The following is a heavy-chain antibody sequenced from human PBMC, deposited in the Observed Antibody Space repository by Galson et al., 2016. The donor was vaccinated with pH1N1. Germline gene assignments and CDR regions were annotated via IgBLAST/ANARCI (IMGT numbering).Heavy chain of an antibody. J-gene: IGHJ4*02. CDR2: IYSSGST. V-gene: IGHV4-39*07. D-gene: IGHD3-10*01. CDR1: SGSISSNNYY. CDR3: ASLLWFGDLQVDF. Sequence: ETLSLTCTVSSGSISSNNYYWGWIRQPPGKGLEWIGSIYSSGSTYYNPSLKSRVTISVDTSKNQFSLKLSSVNAADTAVYFCASLLWFGDLQVDFWGQGTLVTVSS.